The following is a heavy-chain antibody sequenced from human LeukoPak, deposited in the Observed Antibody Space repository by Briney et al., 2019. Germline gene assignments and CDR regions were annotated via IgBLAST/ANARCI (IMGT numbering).Heavy chain of an antibody. CDR2: ISSSSSTI. CDR1: GFTFSSYA. CDR3: ARELQRVPAYYYGMDV. V-gene: IGHV3-48*02. D-gene: IGHD4-4*01. J-gene: IGHJ6*02. Sequence: GGSLRPSCAASGFTFSSYAMSWVRRAPGKGLEWVSYISSSSSTIYYADSVKGRFTISRDNAKNSLYLQMNSLRDEDTAVYYCARELQRVPAYYYGMDVWGQGTTVTVSS.